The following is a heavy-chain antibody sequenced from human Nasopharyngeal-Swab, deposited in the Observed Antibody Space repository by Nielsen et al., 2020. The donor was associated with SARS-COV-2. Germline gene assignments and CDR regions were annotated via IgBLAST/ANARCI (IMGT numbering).Heavy chain of an antibody. CDR3: ARNGGYSGYDDRLRYYYYGMDV. J-gene: IGHJ6*02. Sequence: SGPTLAQPTQTCTLTCTFSGFSLSTSGMWVSWIRQPPGKALEWLARIDWDDDKYYSTSLKTRLTISKDTSKNQVVLTMTNMDPVDTATYYCARNGGYSGYDDRLRYYYYGMDVWGQGTTVTVSS. CDR1: GFSLSTSGMW. V-gene: IGHV2-70*11. CDR2: IDWDDDK. D-gene: IGHD5-12*01.